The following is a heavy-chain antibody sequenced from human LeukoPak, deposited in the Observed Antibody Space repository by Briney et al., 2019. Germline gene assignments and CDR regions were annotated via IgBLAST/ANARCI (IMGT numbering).Heavy chain of an antibody. Sequence: RASVKVSCKASGGTFSSYAISWVRQAPGQGLEWMGGIIPIFGTANYAQKFQGRVTITADKSTSTAYMELSSLRSEDTAVYYCARVEQQLDGGWFDPWGQGTLATVSS. CDR3: ARVEQQLDGGWFDP. CDR2: IIPIFGTA. CDR1: GGTFSSYA. D-gene: IGHD6-13*01. J-gene: IGHJ5*02. V-gene: IGHV1-69*06.